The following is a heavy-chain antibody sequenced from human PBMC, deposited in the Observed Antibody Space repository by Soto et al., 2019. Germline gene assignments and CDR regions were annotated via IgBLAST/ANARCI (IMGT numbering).Heavy chain of an antibody. CDR2: IYHGDSDT. Sequence: GESLKISCKGSGYSFTSYWIGWVRQMPGKGLKKIGIIYHGDSDTRYSPSFQGQVTISADKSISTAYLQWSSLKASDTAMYYCASSGLTDCSGGSCYYYYYGMDVWGQGTTVTVSS. CDR1: GYSFTSYW. V-gene: IGHV5-51*01. CDR3: ASSGLTDCSGGSCYYYYYGMDV. D-gene: IGHD2-15*01. J-gene: IGHJ6*02.